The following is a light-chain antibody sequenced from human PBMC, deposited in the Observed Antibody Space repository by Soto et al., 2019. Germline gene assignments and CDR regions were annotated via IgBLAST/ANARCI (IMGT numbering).Light chain of an antibody. J-gene: IGLJ1*01. Sequence: QSALTQPASVSGSPGQSIAISCTGTSNDNEGNNYVSWYQQHPGKAPKLMVYDVSNRPSGVSNRFSGSKSGNTASLTISGLQAEDEADYYCSSYTSSSTYVFGTGTRSPS. V-gene: IGLV2-14*01. CDR3: SSYTSSSTYV. CDR1: SNDNEGNNY. CDR2: DVS.